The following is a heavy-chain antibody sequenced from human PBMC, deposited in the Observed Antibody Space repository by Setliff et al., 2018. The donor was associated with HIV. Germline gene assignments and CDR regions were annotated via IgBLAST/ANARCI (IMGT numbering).Heavy chain of an antibody. CDR1: GYSISSSHW. V-gene: IGHV4-28*06. J-gene: IGHJ4*02. CDR2: IYYSGST. Sequence: SETLSLTCAVSGYSISSSHWWGWIRQPPGKGLEWIGYIYYSGSTNYNPSLKSRVTMSVDTSKNRFSLKLSSVTAFDTAVYWCAREDSSYHYFDSWGQGMLVTVSS. D-gene: IGHD3-22*01. CDR3: AREDSSYHYFDS.